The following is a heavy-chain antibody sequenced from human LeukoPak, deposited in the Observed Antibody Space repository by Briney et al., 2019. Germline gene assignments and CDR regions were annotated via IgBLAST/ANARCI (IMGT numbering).Heavy chain of an antibody. CDR3: AKVKWKLIGYFDY. CDR1: GFTFDNYA. Sequence: GGSLRLSCEASGFTFDNYAMSWVRQAPGKGLEWVSAISNSGVSTHYADSVKGRFTNSRDDSKNTLFLQMNSLRAEDTAVYFCAKVKWKLIGYFDYWGQGTLVTVSS. CDR2: ISNSGVST. J-gene: IGHJ4*02. V-gene: IGHV3-23*01. D-gene: IGHD1-20*01.